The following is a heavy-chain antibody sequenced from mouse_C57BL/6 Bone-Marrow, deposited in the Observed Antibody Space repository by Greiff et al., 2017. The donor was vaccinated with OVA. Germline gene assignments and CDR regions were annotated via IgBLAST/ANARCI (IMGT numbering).Heavy chain of an antibody. CDR3: ARSYDGYCVEVWFAY. Sequence: EVQLQQSGPELVKPGASVKIPCKASGYTFTDYNMDWVKQSHGKSLEWIGDINPNNGGTTYNQKFKGQATLTVDKSSSTAYMELRSLPAEDTAVYYCARSYDGYCVEVWFAYWGRGTLVTVSA. D-gene: IGHD2-3*01. J-gene: IGHJ3*01. CDR2: INPNNGGT. CDR1: GYTFTDYN. V-gene: IGHV1-18*01.